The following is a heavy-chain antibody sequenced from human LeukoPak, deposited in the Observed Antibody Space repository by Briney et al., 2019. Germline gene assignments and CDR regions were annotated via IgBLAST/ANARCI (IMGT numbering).Heavy chain of an antibody. D-gene: IGHD6-19*01. Sequence: GRSLRLSCAASGFTFSSYAMLWVRQAPGKGLVWVADISYDGSNKYYADSVKGRFTTSRDNSKNTLYLQMKSLRAEGTAVYYWARGHQHERIAVAPKDYYYGMDVWGQGTTVTVSS. V-gene: IGHV3-30*04. CDR2: ISYDGSNK. J-gene: IGHJ6*02. CDR1: GFTFSSYA. CDR3: ARGHQHERIAVAPKDYYYGMDV.